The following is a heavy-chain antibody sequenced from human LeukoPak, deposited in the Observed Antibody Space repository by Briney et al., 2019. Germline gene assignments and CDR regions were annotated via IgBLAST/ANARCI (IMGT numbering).Heavy chain of an antibody. CDR2: ISDDGSNK. Sequence: GGSLRLSCAGSGFTFSSYVMYWARQAPGKGLEWVAVISDDGSNKFYADSVKGRSTISRDSSKNTLYLQLNSLRVEDTAVYYCARDQGWKTFSYYMDVWGKGTTVTVSS. D-gene: IGHD1-1*01. J-gene: IGHJ6*03. CDR1: GFTFSSYV. V-gene: IGHV3-30*01. CDR3: ARDQGWKTFSYYMDV.